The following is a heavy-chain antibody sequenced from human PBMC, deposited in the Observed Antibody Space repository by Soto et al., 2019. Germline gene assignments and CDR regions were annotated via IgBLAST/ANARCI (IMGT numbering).Heavy chain of an antibody. Sequence: QVQLVQSGAEVKRPGASVKVSCKTSGYTFTNYCRHWVRQAPGQGLEWMGMINPSGGTTRYAQLFGGRVTMTRDRSTATVSMELGSLTYDDTAIYYCARADDNYNPTYFDYGGLGTLVTVSS. CDR2: INPSGGTT. CDR3: ARADDNYNPTYFDY. V-gene: IGHV1-46*01. J-gene: IGHJ4*02. D-gene: IGHD4-4*01. CDR1: GYTFTNYC.